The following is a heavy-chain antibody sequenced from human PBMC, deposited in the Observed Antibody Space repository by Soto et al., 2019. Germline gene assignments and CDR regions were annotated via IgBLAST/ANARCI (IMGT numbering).Heavy chain of an antibody. CDR2: ISWNSGSI. CDR1: GFTFDDYA. J-gene: IGHJ4*02. D-gene: IGHD6-13*01. Sequence: EVQLVESGGGLVQPGRSLRLSCAASGFTFDDYAMQWVRQAPGKGLEWVSGISWNSGSIGYADSVKGRFTISRDNAKNSLYLQMNSLRAEDTALYYCATAAGTGYWGQGTLVTVSS. V-gene: IGHV3-9*01. CDR3: ATAAGTGY.